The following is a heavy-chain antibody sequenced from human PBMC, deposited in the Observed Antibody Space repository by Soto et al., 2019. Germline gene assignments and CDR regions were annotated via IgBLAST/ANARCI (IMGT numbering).Heavy chain of an antibody. V-gene: IGHV3-21*01. J-gene: IGHJ2*01. CDR2: ISTGSDYV. Sequence: PGGSLILSCATSGFTFSSYSMNWVRQAPGKDLEWISSISTGSDYVYYADSVKGRFTISRDNAKNTLYLQMNSLRAEDTAVYYCARGGSLNWYFDLWGRGTLVTVSS. D-gene: IGHD2-15*01. CDR1: GFTFSSYS. CDR3: ARGGSLNWYFDL.